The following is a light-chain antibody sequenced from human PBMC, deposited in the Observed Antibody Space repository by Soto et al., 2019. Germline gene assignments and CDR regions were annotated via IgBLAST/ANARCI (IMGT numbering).Light chain of an antibody. J-gene: IGLJ7*01. CDR3: QTWGTGIAV. Sequence: QLVLTHSPSASASLRASVKLTCTLSSGHSSYAIAWHQQQPEKGPRYLMKLNSDGSHSKGDGIPDRFSGSSSGAERYLTISSLQSEDEADYYCQTWGTGIAVFGGGTQLTVL. CDR1: SGHSSYA. V-gene: IGLV4-69*01. CDR2: LNSDGSH.